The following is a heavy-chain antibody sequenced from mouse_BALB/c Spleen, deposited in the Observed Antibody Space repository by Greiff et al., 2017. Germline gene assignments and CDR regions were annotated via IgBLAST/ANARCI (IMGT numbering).Heavy chain of an antibody. CDR2: INSNGGST. V-gene: IGHV5-6-3*01. D-gene: IGHD2-1*01. Sequence: EVKVVESGGGLVKPGGSLKLSCAASGFTFSSYGMSWVRQTPDKRLELVATINSNGGSTYYPDSVKGRFTISRDNAKNTLYLQMSSLKSEDTAMYYCARRPYGNHVWFAYWGQGTLVTVSA. CDR1: GFTFSSYG. J-gene: IGHJ3*01. CDR3: ARRPYGNHVWFAY.